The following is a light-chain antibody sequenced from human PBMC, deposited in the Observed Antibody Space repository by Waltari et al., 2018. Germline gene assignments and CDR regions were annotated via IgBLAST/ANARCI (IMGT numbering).Light chain of an antibody. CDR1: SSDVGSYNF. CDR2: DVT. J-gene: IGLJ3*02. V-gene: IGLV2-23*02. CDR3: CSYASTTWV. Sequence: QSALTQPASVSGSPGLSITISCTGTSSDVGSYNFVSWYQQHPGNAPKLMVYDVTKRPAGVSNRFSGSKSGNTASLTISGLQAGDEAYYYCCSYASTTWVFGGGTRLTVL.